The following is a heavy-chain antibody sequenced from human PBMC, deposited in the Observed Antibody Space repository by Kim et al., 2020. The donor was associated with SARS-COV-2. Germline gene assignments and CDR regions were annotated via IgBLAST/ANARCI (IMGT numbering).Heavy chain of an antibody. J-gene: IGHJ4*02. CDR3: ARYGSGDGCFSRASFAY. V-gene: IGHV4-59*01. D-gene: IGHD2-15*01. CDR1: GGSISGYY. CDR2: IYYTGST. Sequence: SETLSLTCTVSGGSISGYYWSWIRQPPRKELEWIGYIYYTGSTSYNPSLRSRVDISLDTSKKQFSLKLSSVTAADTAMYYCARYGSGDGCFSRASFAYWGQGILVTVSS.